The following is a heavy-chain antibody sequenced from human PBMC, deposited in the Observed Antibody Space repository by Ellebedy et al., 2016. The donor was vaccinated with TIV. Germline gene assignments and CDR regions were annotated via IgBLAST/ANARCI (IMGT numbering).Heavy chain of an antibody. V-gene: IGHV5-51*01. CDR1: GYPFTTYS. Sequence: GESLKISCKGSGYPFTTYSIGWVRQMPGKGLEWMGIIYPGDSDTRYSPSFQGQVTISADKSISTAYLQWSTLRAEDTAVYYCAKGLRIAAPNWFDPWGQGTLVTVSS. CDR3: AKGLRIAAPNWFDP. D-gene: IGHD6-6*01. J-gene: IGHJ5*02. CDR2: IYPGDSDT.